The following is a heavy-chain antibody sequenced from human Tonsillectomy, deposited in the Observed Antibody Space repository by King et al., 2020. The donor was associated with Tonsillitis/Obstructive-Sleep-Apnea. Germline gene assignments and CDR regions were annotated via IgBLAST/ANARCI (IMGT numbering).Heavy chain of an antibody. Sequence: QFTLKESGPTLVKPTQTLTLTCTFSGFSLSTSGVGVGWIRQPPGKALEGLALIYWDGDKRYSPSLKNRLAITKDTSKNQVVLTMTNMDPVDTATYYCARSPPYCSGGSCYFDYWGQGALVSVSS. CDR2: IYWDGDK. V-gene: IGHV2-5*02. CDR3: ARSPPYCSGGSCYFDY. J-gene: IGHJ4*02. CDR1: GFSLSTSGVG. D-gene: IGHD2-15*01.